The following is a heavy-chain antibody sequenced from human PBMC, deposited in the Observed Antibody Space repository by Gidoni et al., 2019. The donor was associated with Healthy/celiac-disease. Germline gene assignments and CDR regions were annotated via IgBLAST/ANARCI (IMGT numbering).Heavy chain of an antibody. CDR1: GLTFSSDS. CDR3: ARAVGGTLRLDY. J-gene: IGHJ4*02. Sequence: EVQLVESGGGLVQPGGSLGPAGEAAGLTFSSDSMHWVRQAPGKGLEWVSYISSSSSTIYYADSVKGRFTISRDNAKNSLYLQMNSLRDEDTAVYYCARAVGGTLRLDYWGQGTLVTVSS. D-gene: IGHD1-7*01. V-gene: IGHV3-48*02. CDR2: ISSSSSTI.